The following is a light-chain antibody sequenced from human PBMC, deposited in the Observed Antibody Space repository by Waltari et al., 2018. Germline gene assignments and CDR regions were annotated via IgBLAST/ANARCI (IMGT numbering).Light chain of an antibody. CDR3: QVWNPDIDPGV. CDR2: YDS. Sequence: SYVLTQPPSVSVAPGEPARITCGGDNIGSYSVHWYQQKPRQAPVLVIFYDSDRPSGIPARFSGSNSGNTATLTITSVEAGDEARYYCQVWNPDIDPGVFGTGTEVTVL. CDR1: NIGSYS. J-gene: IGLJ1*01. V-gene: IGLV3-21*04.